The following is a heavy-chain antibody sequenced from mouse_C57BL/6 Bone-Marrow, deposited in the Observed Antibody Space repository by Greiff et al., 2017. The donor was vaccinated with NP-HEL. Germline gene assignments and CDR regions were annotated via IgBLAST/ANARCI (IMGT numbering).Heavy chain of an antibody. D-gene: IGHD4-1*01. V-gene: IGHV5-15*01. Sequence: EVKLQESGGGLVQPGGSLKLSCAASGFTFSDYGMAWVRQAPRKGPEWVAFISNLAYSIYYADTVTGRFTISRENAKNTLYLEMSSLRSEDTAMYYCERLLGRGFAYWGQGTLVTVSA. CDR3: ERLLGRGFAY. CDR1: GFTFSDYG. J-gene: IGHJ3*01. CDR2: ISNLAYSI.